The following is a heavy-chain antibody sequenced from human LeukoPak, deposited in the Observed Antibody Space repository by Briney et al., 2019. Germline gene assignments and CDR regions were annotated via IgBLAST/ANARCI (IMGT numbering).Heavy chain of an antibody. D-gene: IGHD6-6*01. Sequence: PSETLSLTCTVSGGSISSSSYYWDWLRQPPGKGLEWIGSIYYSGSTYYNPSLKSRVTISVDTSKNQFSLKLSSVTAADTAVYYCARQSIAAAPYDYWGQGTLVTVPS. CDR3: ARQSIAAAPYDY. V-gene: IGHV4-39*01. CDR2: IYYSGST. J-gene: IGHJ4*02. CDR1: GGSISSSSYY.